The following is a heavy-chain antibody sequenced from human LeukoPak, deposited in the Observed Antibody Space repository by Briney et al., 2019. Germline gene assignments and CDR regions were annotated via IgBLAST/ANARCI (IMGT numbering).Heavy chain of an antibody. Sequence: PSETLSLTCTVSGGSISSYYWSWIRQPPGKGLEWIGYIYYSGSTNYNPSLKSRVTISVDTSKNQFSLKLSSVTAADTAVYYCARVGGGDLLECAFDIWGQGTMVTVSS. CDR1: GGSISSYY. CDR3: ARVGGGDLLECAFDI. D-gene: IGHD2-21*01. J-gene: IGHJ3*02. V-gene: IGHV4-59*01. CDR2: IYYSGST.